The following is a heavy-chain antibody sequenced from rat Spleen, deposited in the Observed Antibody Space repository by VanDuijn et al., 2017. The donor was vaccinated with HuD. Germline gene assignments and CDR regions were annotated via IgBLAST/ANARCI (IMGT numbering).Heavy chain of an antibody. Sequence: QVQLKESGPGLVQPSESLSLTCTVSGFSLTTYSVSWVRQPSGKGLEWLGKMWYDGDTAYASALKSRLSITRDTPKNQVFLKMNSLQTDDTGTYYCTRDRYFFEYWGQGVMVTVSS. CDR3: TRDRYFFEY. CDR2: MWYDGDT. V-gene: IGHV2-63*01. CDR1: GFSLTTYS. J-gene: IGHJ2*01.